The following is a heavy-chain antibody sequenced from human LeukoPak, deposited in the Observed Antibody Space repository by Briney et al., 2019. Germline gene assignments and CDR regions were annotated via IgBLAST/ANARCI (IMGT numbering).Heavy chain of an antibody. J-gene: IGHJ4*02. D-gene: IGHD3-3*01. Sequence: PGGSLRLSCAASGFTFSSYSMNWVRQAPGEGLEWVSSISSSSSYIYYADSVKGRFTISRDNAKNSLYLQMNSLRAEDTAVYYCASAFDCDFWSGYDDWGQGTLVTVSS. CDR3: ASAFDCDFWSGYDD. CDR1: GFTFSSYS. V-gene: IGHV3-21*01. CDR2: ISSSSSYI.